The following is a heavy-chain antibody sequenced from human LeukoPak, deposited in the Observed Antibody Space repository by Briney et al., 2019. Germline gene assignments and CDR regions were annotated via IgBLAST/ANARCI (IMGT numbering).Heavy chain of an antibody. J-gene: IGHJ3*02. CDR2: ISWNSGSI. CDR3: AKDIEGFGEQWLVLGAFDI. Sequence: GRSLRLSCAASGFTFDDYAMHWVRQAPGKGLEWVSGISWNSGSIGYADSVKGRFTISRDNAKNSLYLQMNSLRAEDTALYYCAKDIEGFGEQWLVLGAFDIWGQGTMVTVSS. V-gene: IGHV3-9*01. D-gene: IGHD6-19*01. CDR1: GFTFDDYA.